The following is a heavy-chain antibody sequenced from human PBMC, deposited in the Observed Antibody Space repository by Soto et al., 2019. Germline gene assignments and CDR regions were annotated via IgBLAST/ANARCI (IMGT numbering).Heavy chain of an antibody. Sequence: VGSLRLSCAASGFTFRGYGMHWVRQAPGRGLEWVALISYDGGIKYYADSVRGRFTISRDNSKNTLYLQMNSLRAEDTAVYYCANSEYSRYKNIDVWGQGTTVTVSS. CDR1: GFTFRGYG. CDR3: ANSEYSRYKNIDV. D-gene: IGHD5-18*01. V-gene: IGHV3-30*18. J-gene: IGHJ6*02. CDR2: ISYDGGIK.